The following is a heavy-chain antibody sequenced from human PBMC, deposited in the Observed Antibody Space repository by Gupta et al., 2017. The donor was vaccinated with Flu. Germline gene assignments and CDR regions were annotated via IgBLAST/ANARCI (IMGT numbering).Heavy chain of an antibody. CDR2: MSDDGSNQ. CDR1: GFTFSDHG. V-gene: IGHV3-30*18. D-gene: IGHD1-7*01. Sequence: QAQLVQSGGGVVPPGTSLRLSSAASGFTFSDHGMHWVRQAPGKGLEWMAVMSDDGSNQLYADSVRGRFTISRDNSKNTLFLQMNSLRADDTAVYYCAKGGRHNWNYDGDYWGQGTLVTVSS. CDR3: AKGGRHNWNYDGDY. J-gene: IGHJ4*02.